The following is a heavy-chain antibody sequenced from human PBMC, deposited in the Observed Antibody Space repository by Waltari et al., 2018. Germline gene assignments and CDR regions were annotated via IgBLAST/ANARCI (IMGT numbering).Heavy chain of an antibody. D-gene: IGHD6-6*01. J-gene: IGHJ6*03. CDR1: GGSFSGYY. V-gene: IGHV4-34*01. Sequence: QVQLRQWGAGLLKPSETLSLTCAVYGGSFSGYYWSWIRQPPGKGLEWIGEINHSGSTNYNPSLKSRVTISVDTSKNQFSLKLSSVTAADTAVYYCARGTGGAARYYYYMDVWGKGTTVTISS. CDR2: INHSGST. CDR3: ARGTGGAARYYYYMDV.